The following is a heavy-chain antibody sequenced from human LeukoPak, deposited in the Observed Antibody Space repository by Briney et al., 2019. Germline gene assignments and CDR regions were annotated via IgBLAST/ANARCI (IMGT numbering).Heavy chain of an antibody. V-gene: IGHV1-18*01. CDR3: ARATPGPPMPDFDF. J-gene: IGHJ4*02. CDR1: GGTFSSYA. CDR2: TSAYDTSA. D-gene: IGHD2-2*01. Sequence: ASVKVSCKASGGTFSSYAISWVRQAPGQGLEWMGSTSAYDTSANYAQKFQGRVTMTTDTSRSTAYMELRGLTSDDTAVYYCARATPGPPMPDFDFWGQGTLVTVSS.